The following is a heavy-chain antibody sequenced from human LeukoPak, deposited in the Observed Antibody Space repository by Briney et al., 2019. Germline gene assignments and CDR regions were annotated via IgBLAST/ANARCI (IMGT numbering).Heavy chain of an antibody. V-gene: IGHV4-4*07. CDR2: IYTSGST. CDR3: ARGTVPNAFDI. Sequence: PSETLSLTCTVSGGSIGTYYWSWIRQPAGKGLEWIGRIYTSGSTNYNPSLKSRVTMSVDTSKNQFSLKLSSVTAADTAVYFCARGTVPNAFDIWGQGTMVTVS. J-gene: IGHJ3*02. D-gene: IGHD1/OR15-1a*01. CDR1: GGSIGTYY.